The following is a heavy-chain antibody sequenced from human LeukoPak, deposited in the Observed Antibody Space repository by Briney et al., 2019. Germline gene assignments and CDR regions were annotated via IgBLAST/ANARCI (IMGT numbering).Heavy chain of an antibody. CDR1: GCTFSSYA. Sequence: SVKVSCKASGCTFSSYAISWVRQAPGQGLEWMGGIIPIFGTANYAQKFQGRVTITTDESTSTAYMELSSLRSEDTAVYYCATATGEWFLFDYWGQGTLVTVSS. CDR3: ATATGEWFLFDY. V-gene: IGHV1-69*05. D-gene: IGHD3-3*01. J-gene: IGHJ4*02. CDR2: IIPIFGTA.